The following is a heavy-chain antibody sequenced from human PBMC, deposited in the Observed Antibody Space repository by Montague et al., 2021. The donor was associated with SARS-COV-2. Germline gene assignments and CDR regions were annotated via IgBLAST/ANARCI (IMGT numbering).Heavy chain of an antibody. V-gene: IGHV4-31*03. Sequence: TLSLTCTVSGYSISSGYYWGWIRQHPGKGLEWIGYIYYSGSTYYNPSLKSRVTISVDTSKNQFSLKLSSVTAADTAVYYCALNYFRVRSWYGMDVWGQGTTVTVSS. J-gene: IGHJ6*02. D-gene: IGHD3-10*01. CDR2: IYYSGST. CDR1: GYSISSGYY. CDR3: ALNYFRVRSWYGMDV.